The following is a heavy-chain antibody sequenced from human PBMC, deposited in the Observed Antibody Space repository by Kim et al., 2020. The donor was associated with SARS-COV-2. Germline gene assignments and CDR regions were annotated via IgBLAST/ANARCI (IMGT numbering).Heavy chain of an antibody. J-gene: IGHJ6*02. CDR3: ARFGPYSYGMDV. D-gene: IGHD1-26*01. V-gene: IGHV4-39*07. Sequence: YYNPSLKSRVTISVDTSKNQFSLKLSSVTAADTAVYYCARFGPYSYGMDVWGQGTTVTVSS.